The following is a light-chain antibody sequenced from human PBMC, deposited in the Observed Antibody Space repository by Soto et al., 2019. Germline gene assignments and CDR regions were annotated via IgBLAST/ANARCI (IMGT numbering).Light chain of an antibody. CDR1: SSDVGGYNY. J-gene: IGLJ2*01. V-gene: IGLV2-14*01. CDR3: SSYISSSTL. CDR2: DVS. Sequence: QSALTQTASVSGSPGQSITISCTGTSSDVGGYNYVSWYQQHPGKAPKLMIYDVSNRPSGVSNRFSGSKSGNTASLTISGLQAEDEADYYCSSYISSSTLFGGGTKLTVL.